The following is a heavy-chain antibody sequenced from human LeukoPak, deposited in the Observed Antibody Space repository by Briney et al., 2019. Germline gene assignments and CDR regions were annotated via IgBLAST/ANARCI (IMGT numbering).Heavy chain of an antibody. CDR3: ARRLYSGSYYGTRAGEFDY. V-gene: IGHV4-34*01. CDR2: INHSGST. J-gene: IGHJ4*02. CDR1: GGSISNYY. D-gene: IGHD1-26*01. Sequence: SETLSLTCTVSGGSISNYYWSWIRQPPGKGLEWIGEINHSGSTNDNPSLKSRVTISVDTSKNQFSLKLSSVTAADTAVYYCARRLYSGSYYGTRAGEFDYWGQGTLVTVSS.